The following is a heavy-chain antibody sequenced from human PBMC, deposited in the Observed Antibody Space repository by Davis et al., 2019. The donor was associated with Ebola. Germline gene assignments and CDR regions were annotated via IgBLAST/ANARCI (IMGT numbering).Heavy chain of an antibody. V-gene: IGHV4-4*07. CDR1: GGSISSYY. Sequence: PSNLLSSTFTAPGGSISSYYWSWIRQPAGKGLEWIGCIYTSGSTNYNPSLKSRVTMSVDTSKNQFSLKLSSVTAADTAVYYCAKDNWGSRFDYWGQGTLVTVSS. CDR3: AKDNWGSRFDY. D-gene: IGHD7-27*01. J-gene: IGHJ4*02. CDR2: IYTSGST.